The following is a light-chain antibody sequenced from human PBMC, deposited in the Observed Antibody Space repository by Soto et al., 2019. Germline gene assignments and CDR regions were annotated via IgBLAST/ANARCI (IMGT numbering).Light chain of an antibody. J-gene: IGKJ5*01. V-gene: IGKV3-20*01. CDR3: QQYGSPIT. CDR2: GAS. Sequence: EIVLTQSPGTLSLSPGVRATLSCRASQSVSSSYLAWYQQKPGQAPRLLIYGASTRATGIPDRFSGSGSGTDFTLTISRLEPEDFAVYYCQQYGSPITFGQGTRLEIK. CDR1: QSVSSSY.